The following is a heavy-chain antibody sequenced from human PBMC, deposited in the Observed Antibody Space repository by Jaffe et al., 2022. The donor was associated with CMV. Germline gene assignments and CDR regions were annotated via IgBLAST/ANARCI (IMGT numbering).Heavy chain of an antibody. CDR1: GFTFSNAW. V-gene: IGHV3-15*01. Sequence: EVQLVESGGGLVKPGGSLRLSCAASGFTFSNAWMSWVRQAPGKGLEWVGRIKSKTDGGTTDYAAPVKGRFTISRDDSKNTLYLQMNSLKTEDTAVYYCTTVDSDYVWGTHYDGWGQGTLVTVSS. D-gene: IGHD3-16*01. CDR3: TTVDSDYVWGTHYDG. CDR2: IKSKTDGGTT. J-gene: IGHJ4*02.